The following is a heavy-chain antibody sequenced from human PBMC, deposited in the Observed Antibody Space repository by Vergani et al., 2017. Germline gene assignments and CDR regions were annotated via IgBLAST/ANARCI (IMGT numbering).Heavy chain of an antibody. D-gene: IGHD1-26*01. CDR1: GFTFSSYG. V-gene: IGHV3-33*01. J-gene: IGHJ4*02. CDR2: IWYDGSNK. CDR3: ARDRGDSGSYYLSSFDY. Sequence: QVQLVESGGGVVQPGRSLRLSCAASGFTFSSYGMHWVRQAPGKGLEWVAVIWYDGSNKYYADSVKGRFTISRDNSKNTLYLQMNSLRAEDTAVYYCARDRGDSGSYYLSSFDYWGQGTLVTVSS.